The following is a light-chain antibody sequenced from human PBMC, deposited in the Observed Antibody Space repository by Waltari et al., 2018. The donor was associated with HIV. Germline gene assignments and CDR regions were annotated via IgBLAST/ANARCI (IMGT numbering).Light chain of an antibody. V-gene: IGLV1-44*01. CDR1: HSTISSTS. Sequence: QSVLTPPPSASGTPGQRVTISCSGSHSTISSTSVTWYQQRPGTAPTLLIYSSNQRPLGVPDRFSGSKSGTSASLAISGLQSEDEADYYCAAWDDSRNAHVVFGGGTKLTVL. CDR3: AAWDDSRNAHVV. CDR2: SSN. J-gene: IGLJ2*01.